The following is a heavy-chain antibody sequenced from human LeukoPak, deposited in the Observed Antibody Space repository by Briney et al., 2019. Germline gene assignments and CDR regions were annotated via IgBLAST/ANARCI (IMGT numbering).Heavy chain of an antibody. J-gene: IGHJ4*02. CDR2: ISSSSDTI. D-gene: IGHD1-26*01. CDR3: ASGMRVGLNI. Sequence: GGSLRLSCAASGFTFGPYTMNWVRQAPGKGLEWVSYISSSSDTIYYADSVKGRFTISRDNAKNSLYLQMNSLRAEDTAVYYCASGMRVGLNIWGQGTLVTVSS. V-gene: IGHV3-48*04. CDR1: GFTFGPYT.